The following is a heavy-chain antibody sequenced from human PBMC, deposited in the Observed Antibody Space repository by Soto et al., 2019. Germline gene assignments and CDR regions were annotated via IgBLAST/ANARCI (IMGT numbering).Heavy chain of an antibody. CDR2: IIPIFGTA. CDR1: GGTFSSYA. V-gene: IGHV1-69*13. J-gene: IGHJ6*02. CDR3: ARERKEIGDYYYGMDV. D-gene: IGHD3-16*01. Sequence: SVKVSCKASGGTFSSYAISWVRQAPGQGLEWTGGIIPIFGTANYAQKFQGRVTITADESTSTAYMELSSLRSEDTAVYYCARERKEIGDYYYGMDVWGQGTTVTVSS.